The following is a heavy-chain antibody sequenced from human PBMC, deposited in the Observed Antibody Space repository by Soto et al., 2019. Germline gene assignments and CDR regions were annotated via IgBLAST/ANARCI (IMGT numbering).Heavy chain of an antibody. D-gene: IGHD6-19*01. CDR2: IKQDGREK. CDR3: ARALCSETDEL. CDR1: GFTFSRYW. J-gene: IGHJ4*02. Sequence: EVQLVESGGGLVQPGGSLRLSCAASGFTFSRYWMSWVRQAPGKGLEWVANIKQDGREKYYVDSVKGRFTISRDNAKNSLYLQMNSLRAEDTAVDYCARALCSETDELWGQGTLVTVSS. V-gene: IGHV3-7*01.